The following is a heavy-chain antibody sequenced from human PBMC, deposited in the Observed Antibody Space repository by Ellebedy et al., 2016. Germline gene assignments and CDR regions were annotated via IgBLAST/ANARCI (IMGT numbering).Heavy chain of an antibody. CDR3: AGSWEWFEAYYYGMDV. D-gene: IGHD3-10*01. V-gene: IGHV3-21*01. J-gene: IGHJ6*02. Sequence: GGSLRLXXVASGFIFSSYHMNWVRQAPGKGLEWVSSISDSSHYIYYADSVKGRFTISRDNAQNSLYLQMHSLRAEDTAVYYCAGSWEWFEAYYYGMDVWGQGTTVTVSS. CDR1: GFIFSSYH. CDR2: ISDSSHYI.